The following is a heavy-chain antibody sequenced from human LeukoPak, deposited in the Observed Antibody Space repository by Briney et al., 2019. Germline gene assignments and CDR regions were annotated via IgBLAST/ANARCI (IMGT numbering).Heavy chain of an antibody. J-gene: IGHJ4*02. CDR2: INPNSGGT. D-gene: IGHD6-19*01. Sequence: GASVKVSCKASGYMFTDYYMHWVRQAPGQGLEWMGWINPNSGGTNYAQKFQGRVTMTRDTSISTAYMELSRLRSDDTAVYSCARAYSSGWYYYFDYWGQGTLATVSS. CDR3: ARAYSSGWYYYFDY. CDR1: GYMFTDYY. V-gene: IGHV1-2*02.